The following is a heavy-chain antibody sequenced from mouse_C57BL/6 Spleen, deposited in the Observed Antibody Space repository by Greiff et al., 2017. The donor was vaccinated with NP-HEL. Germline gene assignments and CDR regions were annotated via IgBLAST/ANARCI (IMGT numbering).Heavy chain of an antibody. D-gene: IGHD1-1*01. V-gene: IGHV1-61*01. Sequence: QVQLQQPGAELVRPGSSVKLSCKASGYTFTSYWMDWVKQRPGHGLEWIGNLYPSDSDTHYHQKFKATATFTVAPSSRTAYMQLSSLTSEDSAVYYCARREGTTVVPYARDDWGQGTSVTVSA. CDR3: ARREGTTVVPYARDD. CDR2: LYPSDSDT. J-gene: IGHJ4*01. CDR1: GYTFTSYW.